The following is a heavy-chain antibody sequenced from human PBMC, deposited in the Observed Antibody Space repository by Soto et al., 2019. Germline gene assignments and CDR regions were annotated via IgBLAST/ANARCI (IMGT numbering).Heavy chain of an antibody. D-gene: IGHD2-15*01. Sequence: GASVKVSCKASGYNFTSYYMHWVRQAPGQGLEWMGIIDPSGGSTSYAQKFQGRVTMTTDTSTSTAYMELSSLRSEDTAVYYCAGNIVVVVAAYSQFDYWGQGTLVTVSS. CDR3: AGNIVVVVAAYSQFDY. CDR1: GYNFTSYY. V-gene: IGHV1-46*01. CDR2: IDPSGGST. J-gene: IGHJ4*02.